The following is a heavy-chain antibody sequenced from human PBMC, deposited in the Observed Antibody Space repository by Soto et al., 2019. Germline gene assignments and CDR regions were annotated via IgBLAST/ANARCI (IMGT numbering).Heavy chain of an antibody. V-gene: IGHV3-48*01. J-gene: IGHJ5*02. CDR3: ARGAYLNWFDP. CDR2: ISSSSSTI. CDR1: GFTFSSYS. Sequence: GGSLRLSCAASGFTFSSYSMNWVRQAPGKGLEWVSYISSSSSTIYYADSVKGRFTISRDNAKNSPYLQMNSLRAEDTAVYYCARGAYLNWFDPWGQGTLVTVSS.